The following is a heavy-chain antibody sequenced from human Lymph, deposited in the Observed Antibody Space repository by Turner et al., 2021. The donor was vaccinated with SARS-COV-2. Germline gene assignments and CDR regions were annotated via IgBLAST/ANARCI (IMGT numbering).Heavy chain of an antibody. CDR1: GFPFSRFS. CDR3: AGQAVAGTSLGYYYYGMDV. D-gene: IGHD6-19*01. Sequence: EVQLVESGGGLVKPGGSLRPPCAASGFPFSRFSLHWVRQAPGKGLEWVSSISSSSTYIYYADSVKGRFTISRDNAKNSLYLQMNSLRAEDTAVYYCAGQAVAGTSLGYYYYGMDVWGQGTTVTVSS. J-gene: IGHJ6*02. V-gene: IGHV3-21*01. CDR2: ISSSSTYI.